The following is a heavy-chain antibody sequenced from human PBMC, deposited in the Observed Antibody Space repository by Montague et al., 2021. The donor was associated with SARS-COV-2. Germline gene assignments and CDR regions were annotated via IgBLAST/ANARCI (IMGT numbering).Heavy chain of an antibody. Sequence: SETLSLTCAVSGVSITSTNWWSFVRQPPGKGLEWIGEISYGGIATYNPSLKSLATISMDWSRKLFSLKLSSVTAADTTIYYCAGKVLTVPADYWGQGTLVTVS. D-gene: IGHD4-11*01. CDR3: AGKVLTVPADY. CDR2: ISYGGIA. CDR1: GVSITSTNW. J-gene: IGHJ4*02. V-gene: IGHV4-4*02.